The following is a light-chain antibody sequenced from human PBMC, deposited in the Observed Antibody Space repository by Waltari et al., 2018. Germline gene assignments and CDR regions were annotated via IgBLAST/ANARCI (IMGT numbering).Light chain of an antibody. CDR1: QGISSY. J-gene: IGKJ4*01. CDR3: QQVNSYPLT. V-gene: IGKV1-9*01. CDR2: AAS. Sequence: DIQLTQSPSFLSASVGDRVNITCRASQGISSYLAWYQQLPGKAPKLLIYAASTLQGGVPSRFSGSGSVTEFTLTISSLQPEDFATYYCQQVNSYPLTFGGGTKVEI.